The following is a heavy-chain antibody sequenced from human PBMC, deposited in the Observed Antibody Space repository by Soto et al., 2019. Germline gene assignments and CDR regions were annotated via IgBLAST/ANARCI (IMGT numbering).Heavy chain of an antibody. J-gene: IGHJ5*02. Sequence: SVKVSCKASGGTSSNYVISWVRQAPGQGLEWMGGIIPIFGTPIYAQKFQGRVTITADDSTSTAYLELSSLRSDDTAVYYCARGVGSGTYYNQYNWFDPWGQGTLVTVSS. CDR2: IIPIFGTP. D-gene: IGHD3-10*01. CDR3: ARGVGSGTYYNQYNWFDP. CDR1: GGTSSNYV. V-gene: IGHV1-69*13.